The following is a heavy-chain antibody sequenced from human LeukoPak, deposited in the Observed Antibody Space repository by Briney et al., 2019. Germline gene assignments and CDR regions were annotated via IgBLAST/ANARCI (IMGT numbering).Heavy chain of an antibody. CDR1: GFTFRNYL. CDR3: AKVMYSSSWAYYYYGMDV. D-gene: IGHD6-13*01. J-gene: IGHJ6*02. Sequence: PGGSLRLSCAASGFTFRNYLMNWVRQAPGKGLEWVSAISGSGGSTYYADSEKGRFTISRDNSKNTLYLQMNSLRAEDTAVYYCAKVMYSSSWAYYYYGMDVWGQGTTVTVSS. V-gene: IGHV3-23*01. CDR2: ISGSGGST.